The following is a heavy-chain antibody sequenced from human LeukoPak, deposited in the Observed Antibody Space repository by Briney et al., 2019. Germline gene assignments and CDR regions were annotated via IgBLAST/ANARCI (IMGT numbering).Heavy chain of an antibody. J-gene: IGHJ4*02. Sequence: GGSLRLSCAASGFTFSSYWMHWVRQAPGKGLVWVSRINSDGSSTSYADSVKGRFTISRDNAKNTLYPQMNSLRAEDTAVYYCARGYYDSSGYSSFDYWGQGTLVTVSS. D-gene: IGHD3-22*01. CDR1: GFTFSSYW. CDR2: INSDGSST. CDR3: ARGYYDSSGYSSFDY. V-gene: IGHV3-74*01.